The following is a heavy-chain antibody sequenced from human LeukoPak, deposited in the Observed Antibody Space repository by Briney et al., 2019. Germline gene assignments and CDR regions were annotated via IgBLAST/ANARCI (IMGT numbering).Heavy chain of an antibody. CDR2: IRSDGSKK. D-gene: IGHD5-18*01. CDR1: RFTFSTYG. Sequence: PGGSLRLSCAASRFTFSTYGMHWVRQAPGKGLEWVALIRSDGSKKYYSDSLQGRFTISRDNSKKTLSLQMNSLRAEDTAVYYCAKDFDGSSYGILDYWGQGTLVTVSS. CDR3: AKDFDGSSYGILDY. J-gene: IGHJ4*02. V-gene: IGHV3-30*02.